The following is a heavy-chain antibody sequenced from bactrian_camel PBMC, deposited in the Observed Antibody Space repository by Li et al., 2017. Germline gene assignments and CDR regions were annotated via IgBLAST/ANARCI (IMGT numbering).Heavy chain of an antibody. CDR1: GFTFSSNT. CDR3: AKDPQSYVTYVYTY. V-gene: IGHV3S10*01. CDR2: IYSDGSR. D-gene: IGHD6*01. J-gene: IGHJ4*01. Sequence: VQLVESGGGSVQPGGSLRLSCAASGFTFSSNTMTWVRQAPGKGLEWVSSIYSDGSREVYSSFVKGRFAISKDNAENTVYLQKNSLKSEDTAMYYCAKDPQSYVTYVYTYWGQGTQVTVS.